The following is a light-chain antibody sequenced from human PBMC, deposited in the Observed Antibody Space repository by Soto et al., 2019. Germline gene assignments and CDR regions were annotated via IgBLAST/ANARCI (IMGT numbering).Light chain of an antibody. Sequence: QSVPTQPPSASGSPGQSVTFSCTGTSSDVGGYNYVSWYQQYPGKAPKLMIYEVYKRHSGVPDRFSGSKSGNTASLTVSGLQPEDEADYYCSAYAGSSTWVFGGGTKHTVL. CDR3: SAYAGSSTWV. CDR2: EVY. CDR1: SSDVGGYNY. V-gene: IGLV2-8*01. J-gene: IGLJ2*01.